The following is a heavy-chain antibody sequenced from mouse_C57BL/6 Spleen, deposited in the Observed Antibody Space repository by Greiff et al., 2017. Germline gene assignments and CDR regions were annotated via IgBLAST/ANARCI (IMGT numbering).Heavy chain of an antibody. V-gene: IGHV1-52*01. CDR1: GYTFTSYW. D-gene: IGHD1-1*01. J-gene: IGHJ1*03. CDR3: ARKGHLYYGSSTYWYFHG. CDR2: IDPSDSET. Sequence: QVQLQQPGAELVRPGSSVKLSCKASGYTFTSYWMHWVKQRPIQGLEWIGNIDPSDSETPYNQKFKDKATLTVDKSSSTASMQLSSLTSADSAVYYWARKGHLYYGSSTYWYFHGRGTGTTVTVSS.